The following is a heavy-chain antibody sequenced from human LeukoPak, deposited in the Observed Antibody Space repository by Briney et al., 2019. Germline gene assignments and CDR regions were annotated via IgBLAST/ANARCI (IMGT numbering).Heavy chain of an antibody. Sequence: SEALSLTCAVYGGSFSGYYWSWIPQPPGKAPQWISEINHSGSTNYNPCLKSRVTISVETSKNQFSLKLSSVTAADTAVYYCARGMWFGELFRRGGYFDYWGQGTLVTVSS. J-gene: IGHJ4*02. D-gene: IGHD3-10*01. CDR3: ARGMWFGELFRRGGYFDY. CDR1: GGSFSGYY. CDR2: INHSGST. V-gene: IGHV4-34*01.